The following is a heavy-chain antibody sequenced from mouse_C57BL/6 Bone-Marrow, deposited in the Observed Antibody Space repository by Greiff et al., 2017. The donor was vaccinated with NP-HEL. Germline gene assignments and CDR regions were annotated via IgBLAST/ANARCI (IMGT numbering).Heavy chain of an antibody. Sequence: QVHVKQPGAELVMPGASVKLSCKASGYTFTSYWMHWVKQRPGQGLEWIGEIDPSDSYTNYNQKFKGKSTLTVDKSSSTAYMQLSSLTSEDSAVYYCARRGDGYYEAWFAYWGQGTLVTVSA. V-gene: IGHV1-69*01. CDR3: ARRGDGYYEAWFAY. D-gene: IGHD2-3*01. J-gene: IGHJ3*01. CDR1: GYTFTSYW. CDR2: IDPSDSYT.